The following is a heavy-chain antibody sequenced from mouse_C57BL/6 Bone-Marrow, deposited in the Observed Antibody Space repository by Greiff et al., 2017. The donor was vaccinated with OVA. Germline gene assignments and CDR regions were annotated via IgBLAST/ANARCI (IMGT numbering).Heavy chain of an antibody. CDR1: GFTFSSYA. J-gene: IGHJ4*01. V-gene: IGHV5-4*03. D-gene: IGHD1-1*01. CDR2: ISDGGSYT. Sequence: EVKLMESGGGLVKPGGSLKLSCAASGFTFSSYAMSWVRQTPEKRLEWVATISDGGSYTYYPDNVKGRFTISRDNAKNNLYLQMSHLKSEDTAMYYCPLHYYGSPHYYAMDYWGQGTSVTVSS. CDR3: PLHYYGSPHYYAMDY.